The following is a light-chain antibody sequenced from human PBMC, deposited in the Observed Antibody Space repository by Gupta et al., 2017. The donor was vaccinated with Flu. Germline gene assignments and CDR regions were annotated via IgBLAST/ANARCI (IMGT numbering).Light chain of an antibody. J-gene: IGLJ2*01. CDR1: SSDVGAWGF. V-gene: IGLV2-11*01. Sequence: QSALTQPRSVSGSAGQSVTISCTGTSSDVGAWGFVSWYQQHPGRAPKAIIYDVDRRPSGVPDRFPGAKVGNTASLTISGLQADDEADYYCYSYAGTYTFVFGGGTRLTVL. CDR3: YSYAGTYTFV. CDR2: DVD.